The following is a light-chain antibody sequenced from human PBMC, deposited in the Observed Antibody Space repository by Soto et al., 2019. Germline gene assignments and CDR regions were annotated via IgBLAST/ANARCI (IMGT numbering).Light chain of an antibody. CDR1: QSISNW. Sequence: DIQMTQSPSTLSASVGDRVTISCRASQSISNWLAWYQQKPGKAPKLLIYKASSLQTGVPSRFSGSGSGTDFTLTISSLQPEDFATYYCQQLNSYPRITFGQGTRLEI. CDR2: KAS. J-gene: IGKJ5*01. V-gene: IGKV1-5*03. CDR3: QQLNSYPRIT.